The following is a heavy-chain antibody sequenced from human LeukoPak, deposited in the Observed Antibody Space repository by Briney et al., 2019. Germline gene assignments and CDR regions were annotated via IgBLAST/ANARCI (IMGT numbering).Heavy chain of an antibody. CDR1: GGSISTYY. CDR3: ARANQQLDAFDI. Sequence: SETLSLTCTLSGGSISTYYWSWIRQPPGKGLEWIGYIYHSGSTNYNPSLKSRVTISVDTSKNQFSLKLSSVTAADTAVYYCARANQQLDAFDIWGQGTMVTVSS. CDR2: IYHSGST. J-gene: IGHJ3*02. V-gene: IGHV4-59*12. D-gene: IGHD6-13*01.